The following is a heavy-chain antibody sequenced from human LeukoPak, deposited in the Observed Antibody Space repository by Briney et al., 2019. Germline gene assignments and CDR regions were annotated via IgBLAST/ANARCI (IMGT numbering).Heavy chain of an antibody. CDR3: ARDPFYDYVWGSFDY. V-gene: IGHV3-30*02. Sequence: PGGSLRLSCAASGFLFSSYGMHWVRQAPGKGLEWVAFIQYDGSNQYYADSVKGRFTISRDNSKNTLYLQMNSLRAEDSAVYYCARDPFYDYVWGSFDYWGQGTLVTVSS. J-gene: IGHJ4*02. D-gene: IGHD3-16*01. CDR2: IQYDGSNQ. CDR1: GFLFSSYG.